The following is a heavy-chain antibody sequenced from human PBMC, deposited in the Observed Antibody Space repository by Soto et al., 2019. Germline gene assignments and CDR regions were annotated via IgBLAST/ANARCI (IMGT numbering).Heavy chain of an antibody. Sequence: AAGKVCCKASGYTFTGYYMHWVRQAPGQGLEWMGWINPNSGGTNYAQKFQGRVTMARDTSISTAYMELSRLRSDDTAVYYCAREKGIQLPYWGMDVWGQGPTVPVSS. CDR2: INPNSGGT. V-gene: IGHV1-2*02. D-gene: IGHD5-18*01. CDR1: GYTFTGYY. CDR3: AREKGIQLPYWGMDV. J-gene: IGHJ6*02.